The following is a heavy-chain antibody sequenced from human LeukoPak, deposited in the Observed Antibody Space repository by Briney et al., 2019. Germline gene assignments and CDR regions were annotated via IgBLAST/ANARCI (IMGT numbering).Heavy chain of an antibody. CDR2: ISSSGSTI. V-gene: IGHV3-48*04. CDR3: ARDYRGQGSGSYANLHWYFDL. Sequence: GGSLRLSCSASGFSFGSYAIHWVRQAPGKGLEWVSYISSSGSTIYYADSVKGRFTISRDNAKNSLYLQMNSLRAEDTAVYYCARDYRGQGSGSYANLHWYFDLWGRGTLVTVSS. D-gene: IGHD3-10*01. J-gene: IGHJ2*01. CDR1: GFSFGSYA.